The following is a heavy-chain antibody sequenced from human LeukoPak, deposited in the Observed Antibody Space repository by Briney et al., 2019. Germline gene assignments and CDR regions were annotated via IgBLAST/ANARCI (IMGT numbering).Heavy chain of an antibody. D-gene: IGHD4-17*01. CDR2: ISGSGGST. J-gene: IGHJ4*02. Sequence: GGSLRLSCAASGFTFSSYAMSWVRQAPGKGLEWVSAISGSGGSTYYADSVKGRFTISRDNSKNTLYVQMNSLRAEDTAVYYCAKLRYGDYPIYYFDYWGQGTLVTVSS. CDR3: AKLRYGDYPIYYFDY. V-gene: IGHV3-23*01. CDR1: GFTFSSYA.